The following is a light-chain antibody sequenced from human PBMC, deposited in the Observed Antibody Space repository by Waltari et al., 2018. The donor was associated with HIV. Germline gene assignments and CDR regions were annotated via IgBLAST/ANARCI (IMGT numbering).Light chain of an antibody. V-gene: IGLV2-14*01. CDR2: EVT. J-gene: IGLJ2*01. CDR3: SSYRTASTLI. CDR1: HSDIATSNY. Sequence: QSALTQPASVSGSPGQSITISCPGTHSDIATSNYVSWYQQPPGKAPKLMIYEVTKRPSGVSSRFSGSKSASTASLTVSGLQPEDEADYYCSSYRTASTLIFGGGTKLTVL.